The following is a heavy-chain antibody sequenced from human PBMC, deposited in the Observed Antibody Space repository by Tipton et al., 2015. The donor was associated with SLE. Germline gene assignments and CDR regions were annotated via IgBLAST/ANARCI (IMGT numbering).Heavy chain of an antibody. J-gene: IGHJ6*02. D-gene: IGHD2-2*01. V-gene: IGHV3-23*01. CDR1: GFTLRNYA. CDR3: AKASAYAYCSSTSCYLGDYYGMDV. Sequence: SLRLSCAASGFTLRNYAMSWVRQAPGKGLEWVSYISGGGGSTYYADSVKGRFTISRDNSKNTLYLQMSSLRAEDTAVYYCAKASAYAYCSSTSCYLGDYYGMDVWGQGTTVTVSS. CDR2: ISGGGGST.